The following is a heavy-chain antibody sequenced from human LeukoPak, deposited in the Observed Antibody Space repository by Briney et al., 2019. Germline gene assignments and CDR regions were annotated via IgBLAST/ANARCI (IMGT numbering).Heavy chain of an antibody. J-gene: IGHJ4*02. CDR2: IGDSGVPT. CDR1: QFTFTTHA. V-gene: IGHV3-23*01. Sequence: GGSLRLSCAASQFTFTTHAMSWVRQAPGRGLEWVSSIGDSGVPTYYADSVKGRFTISRDNSQNTLYLQMNSLGADDTAVYYCAKVATWTYFDSWGQGTLVTVSS. D-gene: IGHD5-12*01. CDR3: AKVATWTYFDS.